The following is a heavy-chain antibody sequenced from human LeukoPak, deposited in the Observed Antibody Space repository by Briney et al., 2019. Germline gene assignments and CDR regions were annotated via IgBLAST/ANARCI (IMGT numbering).Heavy chain of an antibody. CDR2: MNPNSGNT. CDR3: AREAANCSSTSCYANYYYYMDV. Sequence: ASVKVSCTASGYTFTIYDINWVRQATGQGLEWMGWMNPNSGNTGYAQKFQGRVTMTRNTSISTAYMELSSLRSEDTAVYYCAREAANCSSTSCYANYYYYMDVWGKGTTVTVSS. V-gene: IGHV1-8*01. D-gene: IGHD2-2*01. J-gene: IGHJ6*03. CDR1: GYTFTIYD.